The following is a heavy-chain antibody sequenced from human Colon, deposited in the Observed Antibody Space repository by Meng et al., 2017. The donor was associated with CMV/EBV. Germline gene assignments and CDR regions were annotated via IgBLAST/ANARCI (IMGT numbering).Heavy chain of an antibody. J-gene: IGHJ4*02. CDR3: ARSRAAADVDY. CDR1: GFVFSNYE. CDR2: VGSRGSTT. Sequence: GESLKISCVASGFVFSNYEMIWVRQAPGKGLEWVAYVGSRGSTTYYADSVKGRFTISGDNGKKSLFLQMNNLGAEDTAVYYCARSRAAADVDYWGQGTLVTVSS. D-gene: IGHD6-13*01. V-gene: IGHV3-48*03.